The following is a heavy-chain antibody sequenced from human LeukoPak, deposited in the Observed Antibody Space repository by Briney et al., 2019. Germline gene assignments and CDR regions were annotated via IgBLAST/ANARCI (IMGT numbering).Heavy chain of an antibody. CDR2: SYYSGST. CDR3: ARSPRLGDILTGYYSDY. V-gene: IGHV4-31*03. J-gene: IGHJ4*02. Sequence: PSQTLSLTCSVSGGTITSGRYYWTWIRQYPEKGLEWIGYSYYSGSTHFKPSLKSRATISLDKSKNQFSLNLTSATAVDTAVYYCARSPRLGDILTGYYSDYWGQGTLVTVSS. CDR1: GGTITSGRYY. D-gene: IGHD3-9*01.